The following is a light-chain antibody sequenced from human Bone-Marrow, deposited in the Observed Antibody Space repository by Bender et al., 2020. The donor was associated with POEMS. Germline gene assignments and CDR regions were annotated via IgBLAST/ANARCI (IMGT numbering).Light chain of an antibody. Sequence: QSALTQPASVSGSPGQSITISCTGTSSDIGEYNLVSWYQQHPGKAPKLVIYDVINRPSGVPTRFSGSKSGSTASLAISGLQTDDEADYYCSSYSTSSTSWVFGGGTKLTVL. CDR2: DVI. V-gene: IGLV2-14*03. CDR3: SSYSTSSTSWV. J-gene: IGLJ3*02. CDR1: SSDIGEYNL.